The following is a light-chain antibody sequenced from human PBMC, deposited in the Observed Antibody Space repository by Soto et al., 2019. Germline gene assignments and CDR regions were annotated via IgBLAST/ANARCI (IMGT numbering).Light chain of an antibody. V-gene: IGLV2-14*01. Sequence: QSALTQPASVSGSPGQSITISCTGTSSDVGGYNYVSWYQQHPGKAPKLMIFEVYNRPSGVSIRFSGSKSGNTASLTISGLQAEDEADYYCCSYTSSTTPLFGGGTKLTVL. J-gene: IGLJ2*01. CDR2: EVY. CDR3: CSYTSSTTPL. CDR1: SSDVGGYNY.